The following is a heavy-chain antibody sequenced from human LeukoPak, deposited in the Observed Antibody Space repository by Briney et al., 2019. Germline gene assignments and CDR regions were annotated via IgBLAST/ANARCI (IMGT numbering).Heavy chain of an antibody. Sequence: ASVKVSCKASGYTFTSYAMNWVRQAPGQGLEWMGWINTNTGNPTYAQGFTGRFVFSLDTSVSTAYLQISSLKAEDTAVYYCARVVMSGGSPDDSFRDYWGQGTLVTVSS. D-gene: IGHD2-15*01. V-gene: IGHV7-4-1*02. CDR3: ARVVMSGGSPDDSFRDY. CDR1: GYTFTSYA. CDR2: INTNTGNP. J-gene: IGHJ4*02.